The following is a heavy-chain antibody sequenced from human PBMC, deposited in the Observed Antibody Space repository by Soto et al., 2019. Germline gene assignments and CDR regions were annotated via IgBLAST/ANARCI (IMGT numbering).Heavy chain of an antibody. Sequence: VKVSCKASGYTFTSYGISWVRQAPGQGLEWMGWISAYTGNTNYAQKLQGRVTMTTDTSTSTAYMELSSLRSEDTAVYYCATSKYSSSPVSYWFDPWGQGTLVTVSS. V-gene: IGHV1-18*01. J-gene: IGHJ5*02. D-gene: IGHD6-13*01. CDR2: ISAYTGNT. CDR1: GYTFTSYG. CDR3: ATSKYSSSPVSYWFDP.